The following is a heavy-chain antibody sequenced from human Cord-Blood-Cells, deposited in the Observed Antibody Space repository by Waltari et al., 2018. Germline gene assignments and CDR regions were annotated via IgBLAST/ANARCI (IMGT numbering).Heavy chain of an antibody. CDR1: GYTITGYV. CDR2: LNPNSGGT. V-gene: IGHV1-2*02. CDR3: ASSLMVYAIDAFDI. J-gene: IGHJ3*02. D-gene: IGHD2-8*01. Sequence: QVQLVQSGAGGKKPGASVKVSCKASGYTITGYVMHWVRQAPGQGLEWMGWLNPNSGGTNYAQKFQGRVTMTRDTSISTAYMELSRLRSDDTAVYYCASSLMVYAIDAFDIWGQGTMVTVSS.